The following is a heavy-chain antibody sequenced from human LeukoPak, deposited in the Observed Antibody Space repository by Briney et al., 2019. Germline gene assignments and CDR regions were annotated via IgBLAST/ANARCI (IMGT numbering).Heavy chain of an antibody. CDR3: ARGYGSGSSYYYYGMDV. Sequence: SETLSLTCAVYGGSFSGYYWSWIRQPPGKGLEGIGEINHSGSTNYNPSLKSRVTISVDTSKNQFSLKLSSVTAADTAVYYCARGYGSGSSYYYYGMDVWGQGTTVTVSS. J-gene: IGHJ6*02. V-gene: IGHV4-34*01. CDR2: INHSGST. D-gene: IGHD3-10*01. CDR1: GGSFSGYY.